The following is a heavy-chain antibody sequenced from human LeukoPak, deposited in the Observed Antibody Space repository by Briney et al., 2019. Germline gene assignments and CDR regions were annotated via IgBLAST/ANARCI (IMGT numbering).Heavy chain of an antibody. J-gene: IGHJ4*02. CDR1: GFTFSSSG. CDR3: AKFPSTVPTNYFDY. CDR2: ISGSGGST. D-gene: IGHD2-2*01. Sequence: PGGSLRLSCAASGFTFSSSGMSWVRQAPGKGLEWVSIISGSGGSTYYADSVKGRFTISRDNSKNTLYLQMNNLRAEDTAIYYCAKFPSTVPTNYFDYWGQGTLVTVSS. V-gene: IGHV3-23*01.